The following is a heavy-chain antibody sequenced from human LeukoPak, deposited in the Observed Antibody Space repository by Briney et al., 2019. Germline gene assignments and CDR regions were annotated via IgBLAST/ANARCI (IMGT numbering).Heavy chain of an antibody. D-gene: IGHD3-16*01. Sequence: SETLSLTCTVSGGSISSYYRSWIRQPPGKGLEWIGYIYYSGSTNYNPSLKSRVTISVDTSKNQFSLKLSSVTAADTAVYYCARDGAILGAFDIWGQGTMVTVSS. CDR2: IYYSGST. CDR1: GGSISSYY. J-gene: IGHJ3*02. V-gene: IGHV4-59*01. CDR3: ARDGAILGAFDI.